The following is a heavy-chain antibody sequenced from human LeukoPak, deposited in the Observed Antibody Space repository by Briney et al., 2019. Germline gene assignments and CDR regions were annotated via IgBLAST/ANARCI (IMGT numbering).Heavy chain of an antibody. V-gene: IGHV3-53*01. CDR3: ARVADTHIFDY. D-gene: IGHD2-21*01. Sequence: PGGSLRLSCAASGFTFSSYAMSWVRQAPGKGLEWVSVIYRGTTTDYADSVKGRFTISRDNSRNTLYLQMNSLRAEDTALYYCARVADTHIFDYWGQGTLVTVSS. CDR1: GFTFSSYA. J-gene: IGHJ4*02. CDR2: IYRGTTT.